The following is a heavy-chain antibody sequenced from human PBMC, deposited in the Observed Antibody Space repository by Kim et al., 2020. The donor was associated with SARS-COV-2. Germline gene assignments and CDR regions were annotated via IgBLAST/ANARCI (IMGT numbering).Heavy chain of an antibody. CDR2: INHSGST. J-gene: IGHJ4*03. D-gene: IGHD2-2*01. CDR3: ARGHRPLVVVPAAYWGYF. Sequence: SETLSLTCAVYGGSFSGYYWSWIRQPPGKGLEWIGEINHSGSTNYNPSLKSRVTISVDTSKNQFSLKLSSVTAADTAVYYCARGHRPLVVVPAAYWGYF. V-gene: IGHV4-34*01. CDR1: GGSFSGYY.